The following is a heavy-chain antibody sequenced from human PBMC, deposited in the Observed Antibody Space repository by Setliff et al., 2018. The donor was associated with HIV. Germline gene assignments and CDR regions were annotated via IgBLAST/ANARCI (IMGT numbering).Heavy chain of an antibody. CDR1: GYSINSGYY. CDR3: ARDPGYFDWLRSYRHYYGMDV. V-gene: IGHV4-38-2*02. D-gene: IGHD3-9*01. CDR2: IYHSGNT. Sequence: SETLSLTCAVPGYSINSGYYWGWIRQPPGKGLEWIGNIYHSGNTYYNPSLKSRVTISVDTSKNQFSLKLSSVTAADTAVYFCARDPGYFDWLRSYRHYYGMDVWGQGTTVTVSS. J-gene: IGHJ6*02.